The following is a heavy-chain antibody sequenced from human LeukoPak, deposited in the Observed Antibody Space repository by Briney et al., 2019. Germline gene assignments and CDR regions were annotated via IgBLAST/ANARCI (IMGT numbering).Heavy chain of an antibody. CDR3: ARGQSQNYYDSSGYPDY. J-gene: IGHJ4*02. CDR2: INHSGST. V-gene: IGHV4-34*01. D-gene: IGHD3-22*01. Sequence: SETLSLTCAVYGGSFSGYYWSWIRQPTGKGLEWIGEINHSGSTNYNPSLKTRVTISVDTPKTQFSLKLSSVTAADTAVYYCARGQSQNYYDSSGYPDYWGQGTLVTVSS. CDR1: GGSFSGYY.